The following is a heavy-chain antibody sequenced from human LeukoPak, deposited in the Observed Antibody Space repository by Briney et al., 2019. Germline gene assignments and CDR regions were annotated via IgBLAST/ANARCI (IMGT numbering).Heavy chain of an antibody. CDR3: ARMGYGSGKNLRDYYYGMDV. Sequence: KPSETLSLTCTVSGGSISSSSYYWGWIRQPPGKGLEWIGSIYYSGSTYYNPSLKSRVTISVDTSKNQFSLKLSSVTAADTAVYYCARMGYGSGKNLRDYYYGMDVWGQGTTVTVSS. CDR2: IYYSGST. V-gene: IGHV4-39*01. CDR1: GGSISSSSYY. J-gene: IGHJ6*02. D-gene: IGHD3-10*01.